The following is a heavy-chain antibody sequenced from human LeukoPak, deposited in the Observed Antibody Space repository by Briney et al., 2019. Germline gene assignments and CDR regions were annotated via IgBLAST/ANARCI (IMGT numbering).Heavy chain of an antibody. CDR3: ARVRYCSGGSCSPLDY. D-gene: IGHD2-15*01. J-gene: IGHJ4*02. V-gene: IGHV3-43*02. CDR1: GFTFDDYA. CDR2: ISGDGDST. Sequence: PGGSLRLSCAASGFTFDDYAMHWVRQAPGKGLEWVSLISGDGDSTYYADSVKGRFTISRDNSKNTLYLQMNSLRAEDTAVYYCARVRYCSGGSCSPLDYWGQGTLVTVSS.